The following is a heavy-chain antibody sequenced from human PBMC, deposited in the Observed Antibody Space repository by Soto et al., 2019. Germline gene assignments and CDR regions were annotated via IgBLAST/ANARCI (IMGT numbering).Heavy chain of an antibody. CDR3: ARDGLRGVNSINWFDP. V-gene: IGHV4-31*03. Sequence: SETLSLTCTVSGGSISSGGYYWSWIRQHPGKGLEWIGYIYYSGSTYYNPSLKSRVTISVDTSKNQFSLKLSSVTAADTAVYYCARDGLRGVNSINWFDPWGQGTLVTVSS. CDR1: GGSISSGGYY. CDR2: IYYSGST. J-gene: IGHJ5*02. D-gene: IGHD3-10*01.